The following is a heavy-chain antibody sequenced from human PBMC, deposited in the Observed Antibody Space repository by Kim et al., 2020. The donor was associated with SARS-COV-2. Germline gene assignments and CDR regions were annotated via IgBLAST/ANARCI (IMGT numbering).Heavy chain of an antibody. V-gene: IGHV4-39*07. CDR1: GGSISSSSYY. Sequence: SETLSLTCTVSGGSISSSSYYWGWIRQPPGKGLEWIGSIYYSGSTYYNPSLKSRVTISVDTSKNQFSLKLSSVTAADTAVYYCARPRSGSYSGYFDYWGQGTLVTVSS. J-gene: IGHJ4*02. CDR3: ARPRSGSYSGYFDY. D-gene: IGHD1-26*01. CDR2: IYYSGST.